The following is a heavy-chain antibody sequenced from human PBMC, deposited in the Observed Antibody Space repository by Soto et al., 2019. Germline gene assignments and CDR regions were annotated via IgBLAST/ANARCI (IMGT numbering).Heavy chain of an antibody. CDR1: GGTFSNHA. Sequence: QVHLVQSGAEVKKPGSSVKVSCKAPGGTFSNHAINWVRQAPGQGLEWMGRIIPIFSTTNYAQKFQGRVTMSADESTITAYVELSRLKQDDTAVYYCAREVAADGTFREDVFDIWGQGTLVTVSS. CDR3: AREVAADGTFREDVFDI. CDR2: IIPIFSTT. V-gene: IGHV1-69*12. D-gene: IGHD6-13*01. J-gene: IGHJ3*02.